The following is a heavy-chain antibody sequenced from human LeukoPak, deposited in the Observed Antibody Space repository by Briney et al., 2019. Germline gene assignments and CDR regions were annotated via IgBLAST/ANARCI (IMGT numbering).Heavy chain of an antibody. V-gene: IGHV1-18*01. CDR1: GYNLNRYT. J-gene: IGHJ4*02. D-gene: IGHD5-18*01. CDR3: ARVSDTSMVTPGFDS. Sequence: ASVKVSCKTSGYNLNRYTITWVRQAPGQGLEWTGWVSTSNGDTSYADKFQGRVTMTTETVTKTAYMELRRLRSGDTAMYFCARVSDTSMVTPGFDSWGQGTLVTVSS. CDR2: VSTSNGDT.